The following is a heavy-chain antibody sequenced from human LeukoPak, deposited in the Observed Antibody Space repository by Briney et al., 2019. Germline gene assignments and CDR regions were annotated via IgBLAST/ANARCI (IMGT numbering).Heavy chain of an antibody. CDR2: IIPIFGTP. V-gene: IGHV1-69*13. Sequence: SVKVSCKASGGTLSNYAINWVRQAPGQGLEWMGGIIPIFGTPTYAQKFQGRVTITADESTSTAYMELSGLTSQDTAVYYCARAIFGVVTAGYWGQGTLVTVSS. J-gene: IGHJ4*02. CDR1: GGTLSNYA. D-gene: IGHD3-3*01. CDR3: ARAIFGVVTAGY.